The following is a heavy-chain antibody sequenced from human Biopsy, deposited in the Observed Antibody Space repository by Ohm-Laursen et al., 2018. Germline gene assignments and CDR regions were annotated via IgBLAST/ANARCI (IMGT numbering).Heavy chain of an antibody. CDR3: ASVVVGPTNDAFDL. Sequence: GTLSLTCSVSGGHINNYYWSWIRQPAGKGRVGIGRIYPGGSTNYNPSLKSRVTMSVDTSKKQLPLRLRSVTAADTAMYYCASVVVGPTNDAFDLWGQGTMVVVSS. V-gene: IGHV4-4*07. CDR1: GGHINNYY. CDR2: IYPGGST. J-gene: IGHJ3*01. D-gene: IGHD3-22*01.